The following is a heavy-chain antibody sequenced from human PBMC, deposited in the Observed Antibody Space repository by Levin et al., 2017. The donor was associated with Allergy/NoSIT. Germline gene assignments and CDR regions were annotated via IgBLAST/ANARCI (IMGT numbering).Heavy chain of an antibody. CDR1: GFTFSSYG. Sequence: SCAASGFTFSSYGMHWVRQAPGKGLEWVAVISYDGSNKYYADSVKGRFTISRDNSKNTLYLQMNSLRAEDTAVYYCAKEVGHAFDIWGQGTMVTVSS. D-gene: IGHD1-26*01. J-gene: IGHJ3*02. CDR3: AKEVGHAFDI. V-gene: IGHV3-30*18. CDR2: ISYDGSNK.